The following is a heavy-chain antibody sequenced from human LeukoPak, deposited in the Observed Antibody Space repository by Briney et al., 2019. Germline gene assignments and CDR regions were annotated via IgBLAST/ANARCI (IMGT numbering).Heavy chain of an antibody. Sequence: GGSLRLSCAASGFTFSDYYMTWIRQAPGKGLEWVSYITSAGTIYNADSVKGRFTISRDNAKNSLYLQMNSLRAEDTAVYYCARCGGGNPRWFDPWGQGTLVTVSS. CDR1: GFTFSDYY. V-gene: IGHV3-11*04. D-gene: IGHD4-23*01. CDR3: ARCGGGNPRWFDP. J-gene: IGHJ5*02. CDR2: ITSAGTI.